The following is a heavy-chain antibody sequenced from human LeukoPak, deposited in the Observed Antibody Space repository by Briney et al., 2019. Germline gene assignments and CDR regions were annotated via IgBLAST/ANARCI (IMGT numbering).Heavy chain of an antibody. V-gene: IGHV4-39*01. D-gene: IGHD3-22*01. Sequence: PSETLSLTCTVSGGSISSSSYYWGWIRQPPGKGLEWIGSIYYSGSTYYNPSLKSRVTISVDTSKNQFSLKLSSVTAADTAVYYCARALHYDSSADAFDIWGQGTMVTVSS. CDR3: ARALHYDSSADAFDI. CDR1: GGSISSSSYY. CDR2: IYYSGST. J-gene: IGHJ3*02.